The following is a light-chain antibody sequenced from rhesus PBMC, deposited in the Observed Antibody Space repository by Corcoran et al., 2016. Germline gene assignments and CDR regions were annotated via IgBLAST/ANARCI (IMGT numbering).Light chain of an antibody. CDR2: YAN. Sequence: DIQMSQSPSSLSASVGDRVTITCRASQGISSYLNWYQQKPGKALKLLIYYANSLESGVPSRFSGSGSGTDFTLTISSLQPEDFATYYCQQGNSNPLTFGGGTKVEIK. J-gene: IGKJ4*01. V-gene: IGKV1-32*02. CDR1: QGISSY. CDR3: QQGNSNPLT.